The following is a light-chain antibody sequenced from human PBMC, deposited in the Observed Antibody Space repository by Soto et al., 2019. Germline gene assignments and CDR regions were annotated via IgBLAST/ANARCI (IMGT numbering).Light chain of an antibody. CDR2: EVS. CDR1: SGDVGSYNY. V-gene: IGLV2-14*01. J-gene: IGLJ1*01. Sequence: QSVPTQPAFVSGSPGQSITISCTGNSGDVGSYNYFYGYPQHPGQAPNLMIHEVSNRPSGVSNRFSVSRSDNTASLTISGLQAEDVADYXCSSYTSSSTYVVGTGPKVTV. CDR3: SSYTSSSTYV.